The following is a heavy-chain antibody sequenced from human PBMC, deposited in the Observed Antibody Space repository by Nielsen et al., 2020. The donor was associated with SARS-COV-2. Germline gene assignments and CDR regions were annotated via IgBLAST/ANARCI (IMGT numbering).Heavy chain of an antibody. CDR3: AKDRLGKGDAFDI. CDR1: GFTFSSYA. V-gene: IGHV3-30-3*01. Sequence: GESLKISCAASGFTFSSYAMHWVRQAPGKGLEWVAVISYDGSNKYYADSVKGRFTISRDNSKNTLYLQMNSLRAEDTAVYYCAKDRLGKGDAFDIWGQGTMVTVSS. D-gene: IGHD3-16*01. CDR2: ISYDGSNK. J-gene: IGHJ3*02.